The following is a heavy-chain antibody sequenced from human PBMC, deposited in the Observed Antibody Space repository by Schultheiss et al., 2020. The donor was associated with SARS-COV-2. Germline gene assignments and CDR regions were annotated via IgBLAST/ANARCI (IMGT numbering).Heavy chain of an antibody. Sequence: GGSLRLSCAASGFTFSSYGMHWVRQAPGKGLEWVAVISYDGSNKYYADSVKGRFTISRDNSKNTLYLQMNSLRAEDTAVYYCATSRDGYNDAFDIWGQGTTVTVSS. D-gene: IGHD5-24*01. CDR1: GFTFSSYG. CDR3: ATSRDGYNDAFDI. J-gene: IGHJ3*02. CDR2: ISYDGSNK. V-gene: IGHV3-30*03.